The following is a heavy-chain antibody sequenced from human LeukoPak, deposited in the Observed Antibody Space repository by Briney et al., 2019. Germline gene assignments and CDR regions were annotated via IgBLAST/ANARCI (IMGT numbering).Heavy chain of an antibody. J-gene: IGHJ4*02. CDR1: GYTFTSYH. V-gene: IGHV1-46*01. CDR3: ARTYTGSSPFDY. CDR2: INPSGGST. Sequence: GASVTVSCTASGYTFTSYHMHWVRQAPGQGLEWMGIINPSGGSTNYAQKFQGRVTMTRDTSTSTVYMELSSLRSEDTAVYYCARTYTGSSPFDYWGQGTLVTVSS. D-gene: IGHD1-26*01.